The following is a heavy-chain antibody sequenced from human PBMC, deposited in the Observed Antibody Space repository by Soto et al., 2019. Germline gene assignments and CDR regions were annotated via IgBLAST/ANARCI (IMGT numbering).Heavy chain of an antibody. V-gene: IGHV3-30*03. CDR1: GFTFNSYG. J-gene: IGHJ6*02. Sequence: GGSLRLSCAASGFTFNSYGMHWVRQGPGNGLEWVAFISYDSTKTYYADSVKGRFTISRDNSNSALYVQMNSLTGEDAAVYYCARTRSAWSDFHYYSLDVWGQGTTVTVSS. D-gene: IGHD1-26*01. CDR3: ARTRSAWSDFHYYSLDV. CDR2: ISYDSTKT.